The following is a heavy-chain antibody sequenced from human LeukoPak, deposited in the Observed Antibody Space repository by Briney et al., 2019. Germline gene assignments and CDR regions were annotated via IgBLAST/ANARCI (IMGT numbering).Heavy chain of an antibody. CDR2: ISGSSSRI. D-gene: IGHD5-24*01. CDR3: ARIDGREMATFLLDY. J-gene: IGHJ4*02. Sequence: PGGSLRLSCAASGFSFSSYSMNWVRQAPGKGLEWVSYISGSSSRIYYADSVKGRFTISRDNAKNSLYLQMNSLRAEDTAVYYCARIDGREMATFLLDYWGQGTLVTVSS. V-gene: IGHV3-48*04. CDR1: GFSFSSYS.